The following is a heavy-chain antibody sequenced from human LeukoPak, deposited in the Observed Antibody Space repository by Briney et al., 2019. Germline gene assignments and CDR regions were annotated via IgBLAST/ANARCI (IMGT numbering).Heavy chain of an antibody. Sequence: SVKVSCKAAAYTFTGYYMHWVRQPPEQVLEWMGWINPNSGGTNYAQKFQGRVTMTRDTSISTAYMELSRLRSDDTAVYYCARMDTGHYYYYGMDVWGQGTTVTVSS. CDR2: INPNSGGT. V-gene: IGHV1-2*02. D-gene: IGHD5-18*01. CDR3: ARMDTGHYYYYGMDV. J-gene: IGHJ6*02. CDR1: AYTFTGYY.